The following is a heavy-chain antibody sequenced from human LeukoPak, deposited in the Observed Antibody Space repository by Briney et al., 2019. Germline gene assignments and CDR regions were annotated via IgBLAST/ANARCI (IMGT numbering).Heavy chain of an antibody. CDR1: GFTFSSYE. CDR2: IYSDNT. CDR3: AKGSTVVTRLDY. Sequence: GGSLRLSCAGSGFTFSSYEMNWVRQAPGKGLEWVSFIYSDNTHYSDSVKGRFTISRDNSKNTPYLQMNSLRAEDTAVYYCAKGSTVVTRLDYWGQGTLVTVSS. D-gene: IGHD4-23*01. V-gene: IGHV3-53*01. J-gene: IGHJ4*02.